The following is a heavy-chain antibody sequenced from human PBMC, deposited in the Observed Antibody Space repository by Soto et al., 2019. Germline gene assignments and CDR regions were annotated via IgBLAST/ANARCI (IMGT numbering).Heavy chain of an antibody. CDR1: GFTFSSYA. Sequence: PGGSLRLSCAASGFTFSSYAMHWVRQAPGKGLEWVAVISYDGSNKYYADSVKGRFTISGDNSENTLYLQMNSLRAEDTAVYYCARASRVLRGYSYGSDYWGQGTLVTVSS. J-gene: IGHJ4*02. CDR3: ARASRVLRGYSYGSDY. V-gene: IGHV3-30-3*01. CDR2: ISYDGSNK. D-gene: IGHD5-18*01.